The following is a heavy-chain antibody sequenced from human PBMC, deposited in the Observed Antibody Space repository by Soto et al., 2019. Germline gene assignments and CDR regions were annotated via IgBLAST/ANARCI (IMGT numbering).Heavy chain of an antibody. Sequence: QLQLQESGPGLVKPSETLSLTCTVSGGSISSSSYYWGWIRQPPGKGLEWIGSIYYSGSTYYNPSLKSRVTISVDTSKNQFSLKLSSVTAADTAVYYCARRGEQLVYYYYYGMDVWGQGTTVTVSS. CDR3: ARRGEQLVYYYYYGMDV. V-gene: IGHV4-39*01. CDR1: GGSISSSSYY. J-gene: IGHJ6*02. CDR2: IYYSGST. D-gene: IGHD6-6*01.